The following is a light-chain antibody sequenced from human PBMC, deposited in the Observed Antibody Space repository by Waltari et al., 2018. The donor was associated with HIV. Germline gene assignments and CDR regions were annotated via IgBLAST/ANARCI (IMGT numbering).Light chain of an antibody. CDR3: TSYIGASRL. J-gene: IGLJ2*01. V-gene: IGLV2-14*03. Sequence: YVSWYQQHPGTVPELIIFDVTQRPSGISYRFSGSKSGNTASLSISGLQAEDEAHYFCTSYIGASRLFGGGTKVTVL. CDR1: Y. CDR2: DVT.